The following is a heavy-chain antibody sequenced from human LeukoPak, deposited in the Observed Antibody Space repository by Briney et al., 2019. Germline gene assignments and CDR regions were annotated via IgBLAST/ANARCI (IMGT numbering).Heavy chain of an antibody. J-gene: IGHJ6*03. CDR1: GFTFSSFS. CDR2: ISVSSSTI. CDR3: ARNHFIDDFWSGYYPHYYYMDV. D-gene: IGHD3-3*01. Sequence: GGSLRLSCAASGFTFSSFSMNWVRQAPGKGLEWVSSISVSSSTIYYADSVKGRFTISRDNAKNSLYLQMNSLRAEDTAVYYCARNHFIDDFWSGYYPHYYYMDVWGKGTTVTVSS. V-gene: IGHV3-48*01.